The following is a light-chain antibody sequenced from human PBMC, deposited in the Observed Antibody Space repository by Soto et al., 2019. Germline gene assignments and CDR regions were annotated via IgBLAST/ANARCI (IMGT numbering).Light chain of an antibody. CDR3: QQYKSYPYT. Sequence: DIQMTQSPSILSTSVGDRVTFTCRASQGISSWLAWYQQKPGKGPNLLIYKASNLQSGVLSRFSGSGSETEFTLTISSLQPDDFATYYCQQYKSYPYTFGQGTKLEIK. J-gene: IGKJ2*01. CDR1: QGISSW. CDR2: KAS. V-gene: IGKV1-5*03.